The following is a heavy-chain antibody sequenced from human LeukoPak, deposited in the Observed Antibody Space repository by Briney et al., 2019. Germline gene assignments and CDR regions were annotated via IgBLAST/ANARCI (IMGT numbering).Heavy chain of an antibody. Sequence: GGSLRLSCAASGFTFSSYAMSWVRQAPGKGLEWVSAISGSGGSTYYADSVKGRFTISRDNSKNTLYLQMNSLRAEDTAVYYCARDRRGDIVATIIDYWGQGTLVTVSS. CDR2: ISGSGGST. J-gene: IGHJ4*02. D-gene: IGHD5-12*01. CDR1: GFTFSSYA. CDR3: ARDRRGDIVATIIDY. V-gene: IGHV3-23*01.